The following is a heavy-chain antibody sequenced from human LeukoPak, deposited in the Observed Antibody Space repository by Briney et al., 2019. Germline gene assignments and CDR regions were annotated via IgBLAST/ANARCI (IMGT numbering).Heavy chain of an antibody. CDR2: TSSDGSNK. V-gene: IGHV3-30*06. Sequence: GGSLRLSCAASGFTFSDYGIHWVRLAPGKGLEWVGVTSSDGSNKFYADSVKGRLTVSRDNSKNTLYLKMNSLRAEDTAVYYCARDNDPDYSSSPGWFDLWGQGTLVTVSS. CDR1: GFTFSDYG. J-gene: IGHJ5*02. D-gene: IGHD3-22*01. CDR3: ARDNDPDYSSSPGWFDL.